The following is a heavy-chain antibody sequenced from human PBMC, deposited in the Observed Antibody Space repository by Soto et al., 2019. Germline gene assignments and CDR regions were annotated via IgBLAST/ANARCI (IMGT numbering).Heavy chain of an antibody. CDR2: IYYSGST. Sequence: SETLSLTCTVSGGSISSGDYYWSWIRRPPGKGLEWIGYIYYSGSTYYNPSLKSRVTISVDTSKNQFSLKLSSVTAADTAVYYCARVTMVRGVTPYYFDYWGQGTLVTVSS. J-gene: IGHJ4*02. CDR1: GGSISSGDYY. V-gene: IGHV4-30-4*01. D-gene: IGHD3-10*01. CDR3: ARVTMVRGVTPYYFDY.